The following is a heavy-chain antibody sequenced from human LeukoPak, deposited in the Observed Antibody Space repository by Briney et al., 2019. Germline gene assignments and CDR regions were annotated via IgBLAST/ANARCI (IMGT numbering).Heavy chain of an antibody. CDR2: INPNSGGT. D-gene: IGHD3-22*01. V-gene: IGHV1-2*02. Sequence: ASVKVSCKASGYTFSDYYIHWVRHAPGQGLEWMGWINPNSGGTNSAQKFQGRVTMTTDTSTNTAYMELRSLRSDATAVYYCASGSTARYYYDSSGYYRGAVDYWGQGTLVTIPS. CDR1: GYTFSDYY. CDR3: ASGSTARYYYDSSGYYRGAVDY. J-gene: IGHJ4*02.